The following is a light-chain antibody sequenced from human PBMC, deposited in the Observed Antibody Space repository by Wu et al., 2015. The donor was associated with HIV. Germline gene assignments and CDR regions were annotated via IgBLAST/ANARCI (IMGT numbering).Light chain of an antibody. V-gene: IGKV3D-15*01. Sequence: EIVLTQSPDTLSLSPGERATLSCRASQSVSRSYLAWYQQKPGQAPRLLISGSSTRATGIPDRFSGSGSGTEFTLIISSLQSEDFAVYYCQQYNDWPPITFGGGTKVEIK. CDR3: QQYNDWPPIT. CDR1: QSVSRSY. CDR2: GSS. J-gene: IGKJ4*01.